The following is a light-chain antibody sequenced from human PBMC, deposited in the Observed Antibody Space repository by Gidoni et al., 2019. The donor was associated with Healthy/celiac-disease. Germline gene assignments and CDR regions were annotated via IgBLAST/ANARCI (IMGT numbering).Light chain of an antibody. Sequence: EILLTQSPATLSLTPGERATLACRASQSVSSYLAWYQQKPGQAPRLLIYDASNRATGIPASFRGSGSGTDFTLTIISLAPEDFAVYYCQQRSNWPPGYTFGQGTKLEIK. J-gene: IGKJ2*01. CDR3: QQRSNWPPGYT. CDR2: DAS. V-gene: IGKV3-11*01. CDR1: QSVSSY.